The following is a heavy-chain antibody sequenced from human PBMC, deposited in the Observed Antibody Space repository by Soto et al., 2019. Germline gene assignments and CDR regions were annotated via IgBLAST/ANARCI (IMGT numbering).Heavy chain of an antibody. Sequence: DVQVVHSGGCLVQPGGSLNLSCAASGFAFNDSAMHWVRQASGKGLEWVARVRSKTNNYATAYPVSVRGRFTVSRDDSMGTTYLQMNSLKTEDTAMYYCTNNFVWGQGVLVTVSS. CDR1: GFAFNDSA. V-gene: IGHV3-73*01. CDR3: TNNFV. D-gene: IGHD2-15*01. CDR2: VRSKTNNYAT. J-gene: IGHJ4*02.